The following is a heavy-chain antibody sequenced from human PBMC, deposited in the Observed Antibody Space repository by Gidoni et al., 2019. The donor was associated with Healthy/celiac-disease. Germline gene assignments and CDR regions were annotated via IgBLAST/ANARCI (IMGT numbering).Heavy chain of an antibody. D-gene: IGHD6-13*01. J-gene: IGHJ4*02. V-gene: IGHV3-48*03. CDR2: ISSSGSTI. CDR3: ATEQAGGSFDY. CDR1: GLTFSSYE. Sequence: EVQLVESGAGLVQPGGSLRPFSAASGLTFSSYEMNWVRQAPGKGLEWVSYISSSGSTIYYADSVKGRFTISRDNAKNSLYLQMNSLRAEDTAVYYCATEQAGGSFDYWGQGTLVSVSS.